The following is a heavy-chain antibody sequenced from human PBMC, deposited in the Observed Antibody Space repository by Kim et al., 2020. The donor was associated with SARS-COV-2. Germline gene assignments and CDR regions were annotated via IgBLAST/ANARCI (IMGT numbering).Heavy chain of an antibody. CDR2: IKQDGSEK. V-gene: IGHV3-7*01. CDR3: ARDERVVGATSYDYYYYYYMDV. J-gene: IGHJ6*03. CDR1: GFTFSSYW. D-gene: IGHD1-26*01. Sequence: GGSLRLSCAASGFTFSSYWMSWVRQAPGKGLEWVANIKQDGSEKYYVDSVKGRFTISRDNAKNSLYLQMNSLRAEDTAVYYCARDERVVGATSYDYYYYYYMDVWGKGTTVTVSS.